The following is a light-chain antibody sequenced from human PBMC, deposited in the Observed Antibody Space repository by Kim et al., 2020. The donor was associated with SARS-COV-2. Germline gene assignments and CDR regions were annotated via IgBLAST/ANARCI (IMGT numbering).Light chain of an antibody. CDR3: QQRSSWPPT. V-gene: IGKV3-11*01. J-gene: IGKJ5*01. CDR2: DAS. CDR1: HSIGNS. Sequence: LSPGETATHSCRASHSIGNSLAWYQQKPGQAPRRLIHDASNGATDIPARFSGSGSGTDFTLTISSLEPEDFAVYFCQQRSSWPPTFGQGTRLEIK.